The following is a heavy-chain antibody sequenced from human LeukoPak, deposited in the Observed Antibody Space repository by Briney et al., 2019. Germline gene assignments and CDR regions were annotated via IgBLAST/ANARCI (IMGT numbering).Heavy chain of an antibody. J-gene: IGHJ4*02. CDR2: INPNSGGA. CDR3: AREGSYSWTFDY. Sequence: ASVKVSCKASGYTFTGHYMHWVRQAPGQGLEWMGWINPNSGGANYAQKFQGRVSMTGDTSISTSYMELSRLSSDDTAVYYCAREGSYSWTFDYWGQGTLVTVSS. V-gene: IGHV1-2*02. CDR1: GYTFTGHY. D-gene: IGHD1-1*01.